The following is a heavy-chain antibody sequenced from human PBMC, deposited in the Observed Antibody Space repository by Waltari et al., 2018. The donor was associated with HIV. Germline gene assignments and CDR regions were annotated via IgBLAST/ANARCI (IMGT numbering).Heavy chain of an antibody. CDR3: ASPKGGWLFAFDV. V-gene: IGHV5-51*01. D-gene: IGHD6-19*01. CDR2: ILPRASVT. Sequence: QLVQSGGEVKQTGESLKISCKGSGFTFTNYWIAWVRQMPGKGLEWMGMILPRASVTKYSPSFQGHVTISADRSTSTAYLQWSSLRASDTAMYYCASPKGGWLFAFDVWGQGTKVTVSS. J-gene: IGHJ3*01. CDR1: GFTFTNYW.